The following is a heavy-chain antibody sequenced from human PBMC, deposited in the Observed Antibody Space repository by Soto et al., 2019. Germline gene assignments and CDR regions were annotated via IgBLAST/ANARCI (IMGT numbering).Heavy chain of an antibody. V-gene: IGHV1-3*04. D-gene: IGHD2-15*01. CDR3: ARSGRECTTPQCYTYFDY. CDR2: IITGSGKT. Sequence: ASVKVSCKASGYTFTTYGIEWLRQAPGQSPEWMGWIITGSGKTDYSQKFQGRLTITRDTSASTVYMEPSSLTSEDAAVYLCARSGRECTTPQCYTYFDYWGQGTQVTVSS. J-gene: IGHJ4*02. CDR1: GYTFTTYG.